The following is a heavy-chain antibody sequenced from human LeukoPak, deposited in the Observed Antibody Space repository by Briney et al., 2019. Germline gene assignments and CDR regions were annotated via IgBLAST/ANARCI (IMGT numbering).Heavy chain of an antibody. CDR1: GYTFTGYY. D-gene: IGHD3-22*01. CDR3: ARKFYSGYYYYFDY. J-gene: IGHJ4*02. Sequence: GASVKVSCKASGYTFTGYYMHWVRQVPGQGLEWMGWISAYNGNTNYAQKLQGRVTMTTDTSTSTAYMELRSLRSDDTAVYYCARKFYSGYYYYFDYWGQGTLVTVSS. V-gene: IGHV1-18*04. CDR2: ISAYNGNT.